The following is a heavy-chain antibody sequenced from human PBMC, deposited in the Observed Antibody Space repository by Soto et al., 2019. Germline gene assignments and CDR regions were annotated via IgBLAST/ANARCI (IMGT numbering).Heavy chain of an antibody. CDR2: ISYDGSNK. D-gene: IGHD1-7*01. CDR3: ERCLGTLGFEHDAFDF. CDR1: GFTFSSYA. Sequence: GGSLRLSCAASGFTFSSYAMHWVRQAPGKGLEWVAVISYDGSNKYYADSVEGRFTISRDTSKNTLYLQMNSLRAEEAAVYSVERCLGTLGFEHDAFDFWGQGTMVTVSS. J-gene: IGHJ3*01. V-gene: IGHV3-30*04.